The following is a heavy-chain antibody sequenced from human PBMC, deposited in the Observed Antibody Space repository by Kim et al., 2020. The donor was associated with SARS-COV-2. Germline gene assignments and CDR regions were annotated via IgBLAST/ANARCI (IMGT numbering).Heavy chain of an antibody. CDR1: GFTFSSYG. Sequence: GGSLRLSCAASGFTFSSYGMHWVRQAPGKGLEWVAVIWYDGSNKYYADSVKGRFTISRDNSKNTLYLQMNSLRAEDTAVYYCARDHGVAFGAFLGAFDIWGQGTMVTVSS. CDR2: IWYDGSNK. J-gene: IGHJ3*02. CDR3: ARDHGVAFGAFLGAFDI. D-gene: IGHD2-15*01. V-gene: IGHV3-33*01.